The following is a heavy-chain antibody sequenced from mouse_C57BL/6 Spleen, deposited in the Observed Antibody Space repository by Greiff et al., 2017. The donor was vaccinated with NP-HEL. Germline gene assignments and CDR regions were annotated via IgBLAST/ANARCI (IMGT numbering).Heavy chain of an antibody. D-gene: IGHD2-4*01. J-gene: IGHJ4*01. Sequence: EVQVVESGEGLVKPGGSLKLSCAASGFTFSSYAMSWVRQTPEKRLEWVAYISSGGDYIYYADTVKGRFTISRDNARNTLYLQMSSLKSEDTAMYYCTRDQDDYPLKGAMDYWGQGTSVTVSS. CDR1: GFTFSSYA. CDR2: ISSGGDYI. CDR3: TRDQDDYPLKGAMDY. V-gene: IGHV5-9-1*02.